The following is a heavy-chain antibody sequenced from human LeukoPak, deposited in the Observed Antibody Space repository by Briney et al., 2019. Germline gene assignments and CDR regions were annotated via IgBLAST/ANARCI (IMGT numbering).Heavy chain of an antibody. D-gene: IGHD4-11*01. J-gene: IGHJ4*02. Sequence: GGSLRLSCAASGFTFSNYGMSWVRQTPRRGLEWVAVIFHDGNNRYYSESVKGRFTISRDNSKNTLYLQMSRLRAEDTAVYYCARDYWGGYSNFVKGFDSWGQGTQVIVSS. CDR3: ARDYWGGYSNFVKGFDS. CDR1: GFTFSNYG. V-gene: IGHV3-33*08. CDR2: IFHDGNNR.